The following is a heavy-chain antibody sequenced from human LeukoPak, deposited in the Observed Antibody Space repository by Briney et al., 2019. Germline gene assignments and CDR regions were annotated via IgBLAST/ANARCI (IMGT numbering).Heavy chain of an antibody. D-gene: IGHD7-27*01. V-gene: IGHV4-59*08. CDR1: GGSISSYY. CDR2: IYYSGTT. J-gene: IGHJ4*02. CDR3: ARHLTGDLDH. Sequence: PSETLSLTCTVSGGSISSYYWSWIRQPPGKGLEWIGYIYYSGTTNYNPSLESRVTISVDTSKNQFSLKLNSVTAADTAVYYCARHLTGDLDHWGQGTLVTVSS.